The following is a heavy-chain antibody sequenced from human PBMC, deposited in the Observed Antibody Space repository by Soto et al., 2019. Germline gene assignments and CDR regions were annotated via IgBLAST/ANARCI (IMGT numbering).Heavy chain of an antibody. V-gene: IGHV4-31*02. CDR2: ISYSGST. D-gene: IGHD6-19*01. J-gene: IGHJ4*02. CDR1: GGSINSGRYY. Sequence: PSETLSLTCTVSGGSINSGRYYWTWIRQHPGKGLEWVGYISYSGSTYYNPSLKSRISMSSDTSKNQFSLKLNSVTAADTAVYYCARANYGQWLDFWGQGTLVTVS. CDR3: ARANYGQWLDF.